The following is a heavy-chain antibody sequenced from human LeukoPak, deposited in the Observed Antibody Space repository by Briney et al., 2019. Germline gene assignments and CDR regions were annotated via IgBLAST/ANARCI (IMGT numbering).Heavy chain of an antibody. CDR2: INPNSGGT. V-gene: IGHV1-2*06. CDR3: ARAPVVPAAPFVIWSDP. J-gene: IGHJ5*02. D-gene: IGHD2-2*01. Sequence: ASVKVSXKASGYTFTGYYMHWVRQAPGQGLEWMGRINPNSGGTNYAQKFQGRVTMTRDTSISTAYMELSRLRSDDTAVYYCARAPVVPAAPFVIWSDPWGQGTLVTVSS. CDR1: GYTFTGYY.